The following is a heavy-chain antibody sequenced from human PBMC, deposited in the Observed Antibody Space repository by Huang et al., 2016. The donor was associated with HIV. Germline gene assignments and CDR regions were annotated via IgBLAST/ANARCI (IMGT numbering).Heavy chain of an antibody. D-gene: IGHD6-13*01. Sequence: QVRLVESGGGVVQPGASLTLSCSASGFPFSAYGMDWVRQAPGKWLEWGSFILYDGNNDYLIGSVKGRFTISRDNSNNTLYLRMNSLRPEDTAVYYCVKERGSSRARSSFDFWGQGTSLSVSS. CDR2: ILYDGNND. CDR3: VKERGSSRARSSFDF. J-gene: IGHJ3*01. CDR1: GFPFSAYG. V-gene: IGHV3-30*02.